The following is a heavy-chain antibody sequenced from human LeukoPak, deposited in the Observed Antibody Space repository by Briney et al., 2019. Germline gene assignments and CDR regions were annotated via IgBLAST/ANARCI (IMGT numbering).Heavy chain of an antibody. CDR3: ARGLGSGSYYGYYFDY. CDR1: GGSISSYY. D-gene: IGHD3-10*01. Sequence: SETLSLTCTVSGGSISSYYWSWIRQPAGKGLEWIGRIYTSGSTNYNPSLKSRVTISVDTSKDQFSLKLSSVTAADTAVYYCARGLGSGSYYGYYFDYWGQGTLVTVSS. CDR2: IYTSGST. J-gene: IGHJ4*02. V-gene: IGHV4-4*07.